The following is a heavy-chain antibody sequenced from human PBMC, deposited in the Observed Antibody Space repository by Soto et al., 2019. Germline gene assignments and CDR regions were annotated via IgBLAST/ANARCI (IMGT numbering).Heavy chain of an antibody. CDR3: ATDRWGGAFDI. CDR2: IRQDGGET. D-gene: IGHD7-27*01. Sequence: GGSLRLSCAAPDFTFSTYWMAWLRQTPGKGLEFVANIRQDGGETNYVDSVKGRFTISRDNAKNSLYLQMDSLRAEDTAVYYCATDRWGGAFDIWGQGTVVTVSS. CDR1: DFTFSTYW. J-gene: IGHJ3*02. V-gene: IGHV3-7*01.